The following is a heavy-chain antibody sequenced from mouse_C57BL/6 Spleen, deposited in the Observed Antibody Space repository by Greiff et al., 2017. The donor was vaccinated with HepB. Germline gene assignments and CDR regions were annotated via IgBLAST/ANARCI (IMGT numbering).Heavy chain of an antibody. J-gene: IGHJ4*01. Sequence: QVQLQQPGAELVKPGASVKLSCKASGYTFTSYWMQWVKQRPGQGLEWIGEFDPSDSYTNYNQKFKGKATLTVDTSSSTAYMQLSSLTSEDSAVYYCARRGANWDVGYAMDYWGQGTSVTVSS. CDR3: ARRGANWDVGYAMDY. CDR1: GYTFTSYW. CDR2: FDPSDSYT. V-gene: IGHV1-50*01. D-gene: IGHD4-1*01.